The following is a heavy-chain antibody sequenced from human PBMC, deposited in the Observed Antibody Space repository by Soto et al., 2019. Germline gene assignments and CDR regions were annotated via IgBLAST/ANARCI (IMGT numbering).Heavy chain of an antibody. CDR1: GFTFSSYA. J-gene: IGHJ4*02. CDR3: AKDSSGWPQYYFDY. V-gene: IGHV3-23*01. Sequence: GGSLRLSCAASGFTFSSYAMSWVRQAPGKGLEWVSAISGSGGSTYYADSVKGRFTISRDNSKNTLYLQMNSLRAEDTAVYCCAKDSSGWPQYYFDYWGQGTLVTVSS. CDR2: ISGSGGST. D-gene: IGHD6-19*01.